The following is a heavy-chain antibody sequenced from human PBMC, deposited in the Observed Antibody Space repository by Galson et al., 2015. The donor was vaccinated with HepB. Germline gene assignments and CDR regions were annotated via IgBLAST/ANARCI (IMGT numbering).Heavy chain of an antibody. CDR3: AKTIDGHFYFYGLDV. V-gene: IGHV3-30*18. J-gene: IGHJ6*02. CDR1: GFTFSHYG. CDR2: ISFDGGDK. Sequence: SLRLSCAASGFTFSHYGMHWVRQAPGKGLEWVAVISFDGGDKYYADSVRGRFTISRDSSKNTLYLQMNGLTIEDTAVYFCAKTIDGHFYFYGLDVWGQGTTVTVS. D-gene: IGHD5-24*01.